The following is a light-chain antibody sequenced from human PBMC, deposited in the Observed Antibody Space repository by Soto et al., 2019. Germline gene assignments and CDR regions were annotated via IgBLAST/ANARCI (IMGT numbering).Light chain of an antibody. CDR1: QSVTSN. CDR2: NAS. J-gene: IGKJ3*01. CDR3: QQRNNWPT. V-gene: IGKV3-11*01. Sequence: EIVLTQSPATLSLSPGERATLSCRASQSVTSNLAWYQQKPGQAPRLLIYNASNRATGIPARFSGSGSGTDFTLTISSLEPEDFAVYYCQQRNNWPTFGPGTKVDSK.